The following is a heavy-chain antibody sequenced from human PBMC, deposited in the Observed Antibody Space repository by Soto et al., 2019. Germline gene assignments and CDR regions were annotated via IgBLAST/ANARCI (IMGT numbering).Heavy chain of an antibody. V-gene: IGHV4-34*01. Sequence: QVQLQEWGAGLLKPSETLSLTCAVYGGSFSGYYWSWIRQPPGKGLEWIGEINHSGSTNYNPSLKSRVTMSVDTSKNQFSLTLSSVTAADTAVYYWARNSSGWPTPAQLPGYFALWGRGTLVTVSS. D-gene: IGHD6-19*01. CDR1: GGSFSGYY. CDR3: ARNSSGWPTPAQLPGYFAL. CDR2: INHSGST. J-gene: IGHJ2*01.